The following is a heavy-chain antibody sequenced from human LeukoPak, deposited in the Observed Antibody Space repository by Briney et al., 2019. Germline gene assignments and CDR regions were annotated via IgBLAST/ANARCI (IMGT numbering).Heavy chain of an antibody. D-gene: IGHD2-15*01. CDR2: IYYSGST. V-gene: IGHV4-39*01. CDR1: GGSISSYY. J-gene: IGHJ6*03. CDR3: ASFYCSGGSCYQYFSYYYMDV. Sequence: PSETLSLTCTFSGGSISSYYWGWIRQPPGKGLEWIGSIYYSGSTYYNPSLQSRVTISVDTSKNQFSLKLNSVTAADTAVYYCASFYCSGGSCYQYFSYYYMDVWGKGTTVTISS.